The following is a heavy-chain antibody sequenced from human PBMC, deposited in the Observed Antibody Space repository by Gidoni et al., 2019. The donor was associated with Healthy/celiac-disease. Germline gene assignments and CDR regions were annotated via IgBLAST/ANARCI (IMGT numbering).Heavy chain of an antibody. CDR3: ARGYSYGRAPLDY. J-gene: IGHJ4*02. Sequence: EVRLVESGGGVVQPGGSLSLSCAASGVTFSSYWMHWVRQAPGKGLVWVSRINSDGRSTSYADSVKGRVTISRDNAKNTLYLQMNSLRAEDTAVYYCARGYSYGRAPLDYWGQGTLVTVSS. V-gene: IGHV3-74*01. CDR2: INSDGRST. D-gene: IGHD5-18*01. CDR1: GVTFSSYW.